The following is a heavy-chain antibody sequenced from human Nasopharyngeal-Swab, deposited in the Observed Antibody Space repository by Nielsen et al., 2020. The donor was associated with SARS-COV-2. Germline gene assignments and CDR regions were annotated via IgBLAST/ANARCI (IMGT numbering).Heavy chain of an antibody. CDR3: ARGGEDYYDSSGYPYYYGMDV. D-gene: IGHD3-22*01. V-gene: IGHV3-21*01. CDR2: ISSSSYI. J-gene: IGHJ6*02. CDR1: GFTFSSYS. Sequence: GGSLRLSCAASGFTFSSYSMNWVRQAPGKGLEWVSSISSSSYIYYADSVKGRFTISRDNAKNSLYLQMNSLRAEDTAVYYCARGGEDYYDSSGYPYYYGMDVWGQGTTVTVSS.